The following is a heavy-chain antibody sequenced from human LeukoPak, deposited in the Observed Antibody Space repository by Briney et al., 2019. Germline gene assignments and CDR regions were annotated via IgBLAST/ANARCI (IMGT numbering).Heavy chain of an antibody. CDR3: ARGGGGDIVVVPAAHMDV. D-gene: IGHD2-2*01. CDR2: INHSGST. CDR1: GGSFSGYY. Sequence: SEALSLTCAVYGGSFSGYYWSWIRQPPGKGLEWIGEINHSGSTNYNPSLKSRVTISVDTSKNQFSLKLSSVTAADTAVYYCARGGGGDIVVVPAAHMDVWGKGTTVTVSS. V-gene: IGHV4-34*01. J-gene: IGHJ6*03.